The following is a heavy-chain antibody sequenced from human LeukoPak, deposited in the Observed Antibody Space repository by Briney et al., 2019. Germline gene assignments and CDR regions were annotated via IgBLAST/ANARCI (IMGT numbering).Heavy chain of an antibody. V-gene: IGHV3-30*02. CDR1: GFTFSSYG. Sequence: GGSLRLSCAASGFTFSSYGMHWVRQAPGKGLEWVAFIRYDGINKYYADSVKGRFTISRDNSKNTLYLQMNSLRAEDTAVYYCARDYNLGQGTLVTVSS. J-gene: IGHJ4*02. CDR2: IRYDGINK. CDR3: ARDYN.